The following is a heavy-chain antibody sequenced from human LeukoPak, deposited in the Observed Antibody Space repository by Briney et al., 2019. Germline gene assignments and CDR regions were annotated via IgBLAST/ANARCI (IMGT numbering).Heavy chain of an antibody. Sequence: GGSLRLSCAASGFTFSSYGMHWVRQAPGKGLEWVAVISYDGSNKCYADSVKGRFTISRDNSKNTLYLQMNSLRAEDTAVYYCAKAGDYDSLAHAFDIWGQGTMVTVSS. CDR1: GFTFSSYG. V-gene: IGHV3-30*18. D-gene: IGHD3-22*01. J-gene: IGHJ3*02. CDR2: ISYDGSNK. CDR3: AKAGDYDSLAHAFDI.